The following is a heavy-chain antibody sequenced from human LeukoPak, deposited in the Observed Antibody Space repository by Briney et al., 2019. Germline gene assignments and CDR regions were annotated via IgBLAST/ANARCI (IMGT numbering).Heavy chain of an antibody. V-gene: IGHV3-21*01. J-gene: IGHJ6*03. CDR3: ARDPGYCSGGSCSYYYYHYMDV. Sequence: PGGSLRLSCAASGFTFTTYNMNWVRQAPGKAMEWVSSITSSGTYIFYADSVRGRFTISRDNAKNSLFLQMNSLRAEDTAVYFCARDPGYCSGGSCSYYYYHYMDVWGKGTTVTVSS. CDR2: ITSSGTYI. D-gene: IGHD2-15*01. CDR1: GFTFTTYN.